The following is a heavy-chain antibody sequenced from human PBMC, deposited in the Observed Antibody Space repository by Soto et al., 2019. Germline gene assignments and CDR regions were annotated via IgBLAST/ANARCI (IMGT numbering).Heavy chain of an antibody. CDR2: IVTSSAYT. D-gene: IGHD6-13*01. V-gene: IGHV3-11*06. CDR3: ARLRASSWYMGGYLDY. J-gene: IGHJ4*02. Sequence: GGSLRLSCVASGFTFSDYYMGWVRQAPGKGLEYISYIVTSSAYTNYADSVKGRFSISRDNAKNSLHLVMNSLRAEDSGVYYCARLRASSWYMGGYLDYWGLGTQVTVSS. CDR1: GFTFSDYY.